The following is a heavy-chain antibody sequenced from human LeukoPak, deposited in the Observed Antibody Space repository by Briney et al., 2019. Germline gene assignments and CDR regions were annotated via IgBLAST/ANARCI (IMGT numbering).Heavy chain of an antibody. J-gene: IGHJ4*02. V-gene: IGHV3-30-3*01. CDR3: AKGQERSFLAS. CDR2: ISYDGSNK. CDR1: GFTFSSYA. Sequence: GGSLRLSCAASGFTFSSYAMHWVRQAPGKGLEWVAVISYDGSNKYYADSVKGRFTISRDNSKTTLYLQMNSLRAEDTAVYYCAKGQERSFLASWGQGTLVTVSS. D-gene: IGHD6-19*01.